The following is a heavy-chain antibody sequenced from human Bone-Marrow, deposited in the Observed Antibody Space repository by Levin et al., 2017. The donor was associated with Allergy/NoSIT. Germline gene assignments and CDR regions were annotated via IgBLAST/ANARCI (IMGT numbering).Heavy chain of an antibody. CDR2: IYYSGST. CDR1: GGSISSGGYY. Sequence: SETLSLTCTVSGGSISSGGYYWSWIRQHPGKGLEWIGNIYYSGSTYYNPSLESRITISLDTSKNQFSLKLSSVTAADTAVYYCARTVPDLASFDYWGQGTLVTVSS. CDR3: ARTVPDLASFDY. J-gene: IGHJ4*02. D-gene: IGHD1-14*01. V-gene: IGHV4-31*02.